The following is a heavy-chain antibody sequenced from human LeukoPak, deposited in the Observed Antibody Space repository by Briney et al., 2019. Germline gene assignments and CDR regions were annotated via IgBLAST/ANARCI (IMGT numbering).Heavy chain of an antibody. CDR3: ARATGARPLRHDY. D-gene: IGHD7-27*01. CDR2: INHSGST. J-gene: IGHJ4*02. V-gene: IGHV4-34*01. CDR1: GGSISSGGYY. Sequence: PSETLSLTCAVSGGSISSGGYYWSWIRQPPGKGLEWIGEINHSGSTNYNPSLKSRVTISVDTSKNQFSLKLSSVTAADTAVYYCARATGARPLRHDYWGQGTLVTVSS.